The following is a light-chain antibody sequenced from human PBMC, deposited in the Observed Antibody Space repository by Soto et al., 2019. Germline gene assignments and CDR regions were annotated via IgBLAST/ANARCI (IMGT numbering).Light chain of an antibody. Sequence: QSVLTQPPSVSGAPGQRVTISCTGASSNVGPGDAVHWYQHLPGTAPKLLIYADNIRPSGVPDRFSASKSGTSASLAITGLPAEDEGDYYCQSYDNGLSVYVFGTGTKLTVL. J-gene: IGLJ1*01. CDR3: QSYDNGLSVYV. CDR2: ADN. V-gene: IGLV1-40*01. CDR1: SSNVGPGDA.